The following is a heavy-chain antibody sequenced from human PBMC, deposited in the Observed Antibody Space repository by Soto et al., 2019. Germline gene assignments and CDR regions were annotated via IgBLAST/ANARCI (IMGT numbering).Heavy chain of an antibody. CDR3: ARGYQNRLAARPNWFDP. V-gene: IGHV4-34*01. CDR1: GGSLSGYY. D-gene: IGHD6-6*01. CDR2: INHSGST. Sequence: PSETLSLTCAVYGGSLSGYYWSWIRQPPGKGLEWIGEINHSGSTNYNPSLKSRVTISVDTSKNQFSLKLSSVTAADTAVYYCARGYQNRLAARPNWFDPWGQGTLVTVSS. J-gene: IGHJ5*02.